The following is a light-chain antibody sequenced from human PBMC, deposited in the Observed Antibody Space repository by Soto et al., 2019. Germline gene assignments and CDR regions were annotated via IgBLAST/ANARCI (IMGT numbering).Light chain of an antibody. CDR3: QQYYSTPWT. Sequence: DIVMTQSAASLAVSLGERATINCKSSQSVFSNSNNKKYLAWYQQKPGQPPKLLIHWASIRESGVPDRFSGSGSGTDFTLTITSLQAEDVAVYYCQQYYSTPWTFGQGTKVEIK. V-gene: IGKV4-1*01. CDR2: WAS. J-gene: IGKJ1*01. CDR1: QSVFSNSNNKKY.